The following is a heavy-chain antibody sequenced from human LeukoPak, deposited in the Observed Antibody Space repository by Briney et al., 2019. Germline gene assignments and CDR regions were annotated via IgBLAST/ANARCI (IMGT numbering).Heavy chain of an antibody. D-gene: IGHD3-22*01. V-gene: IGHV3-30*02. CDR3: AKDQWLHYSDSSGCLSLDH. CDR1: GFTFSGYG. CDR2: IWSDGSNK. J-gene: IGHJ4*02. Sequence: GGSLRLSCATSGFTFSGYGMHWVRQAPGKGLEWVTVIWSDGSNKYYADSVKGRFTISRDNSKNTLYLQMNSLRAEDTAVYYCAKDQWLHYSDSSGCLSLDHWGQGTLVTVSS.